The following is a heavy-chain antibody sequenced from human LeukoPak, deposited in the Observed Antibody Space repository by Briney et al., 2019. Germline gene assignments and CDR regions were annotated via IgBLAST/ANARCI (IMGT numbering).Heavy chain of an antibody. Sequence: PSETLSLTCAVSGGSISSSNWWRWGRQPPGKGLEWIGEIYHSGSTNYNPSLKSRVTISVDKSKNQFSLKLSSVTAADTAVYYCARAYYYGLTTRDAFDIWGQGTMVTVSS. J-gene: IGHJ3*02. V-gene: IGHV4-4*02. CDR1: GGSISSSNW. D-gene: IGHD3-10*01. CDR2: IYHSGST. CDR3: ARAYYYGLTTRDAFDI.